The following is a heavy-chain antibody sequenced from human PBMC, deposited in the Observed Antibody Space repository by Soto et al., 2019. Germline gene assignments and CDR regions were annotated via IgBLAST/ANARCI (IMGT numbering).Heavy chain of an antibody. CDR2: INHSGST. J-gene: IGHJ4*02. V-gene: IGHV4-34*01. CDR1: GGSFSGYY. Sequence: QVQLQQWGAGLLKPSETLSLTCAVYGGSFSGYYWSWIRQPPGKGLEWVGEINHSGSTHYNPSLTXPXTXPVDTSTHAASLTLTSVTAADTAVYYCARGLGHFDCWGQGTLVTVSS. CDR3: ARGLGHFDC.